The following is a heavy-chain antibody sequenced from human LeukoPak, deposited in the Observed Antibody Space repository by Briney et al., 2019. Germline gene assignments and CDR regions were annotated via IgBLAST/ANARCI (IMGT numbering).Heavy chain of an antibody. V-gene: IGHV4-34*01. D-gene: IGHD5-24*01. Sequence: PSETLSLTCAVYGGSFSGYYWSWIRQPPGKGLEWIGEISHSGSTNYNPSLKSRVTISVDTSKNQLSLKLTSVTAADTAMYYCASVELATTKFEYWGQGILVTVSS. J-gene: IGHJ4*02. CDR2: ISHSGST. CDR1: GGSFSGYY. CDR3: ASVELATTKFEY.